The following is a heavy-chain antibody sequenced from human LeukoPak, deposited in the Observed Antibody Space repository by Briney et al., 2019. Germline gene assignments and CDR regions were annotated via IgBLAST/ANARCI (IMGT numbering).Heavy chain of an antibody. V-gene: IGHV3-66*01. CDR3: ARVMGIDSSGYYAFGIDY. CDR2: IYSGGST. Sequence: LAGGSLRLSCAASGFTVSSNYMSWVRQAPGKGLEWVSVIYSGGSTYYADSVKGRFTISRDNSKNTLYLQMNSLRAEDTAVYYCARVMGIDSSGYYAFGIDYWGQGTLVTVSS. CDR1: GFTVSSNY. D-gene: IGHD3-22*01. J-gene: IGHJ4*02.